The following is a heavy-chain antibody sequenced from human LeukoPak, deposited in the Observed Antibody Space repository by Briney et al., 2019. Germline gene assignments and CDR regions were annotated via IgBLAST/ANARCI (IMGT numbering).Heavy chain of an antibody. CDR1: GFTFSSYW. D-gene: IGHD1-26*01. CDR3: AKGGSYLVRDAFDI. J-gene: IGHJ3*02. CDR2: IKQDGSEK. Sequence: GGSLRLSCAASGFTFSSYWMSWVRQAPGKGLEWVANIKQDGSEKYYVDSVKGRFTISRDNAKNSLYLQMNSLRAEDTAVYYCAKGGSYLVRDAFDIWGQGTMVTVSS. V-gene: IGHV3-7*01.